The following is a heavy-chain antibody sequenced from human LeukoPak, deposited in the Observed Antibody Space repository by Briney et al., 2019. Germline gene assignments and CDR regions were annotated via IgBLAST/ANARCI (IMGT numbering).Heavy chain of an antibody. V-gene: IGHV3-30-3*01. CDR1: GFTFSSYA. CDR2: ISYDGSNK. D-gene: IGHD3-22*01. CDR3: AREGPRVDYYDSSGYYLDY. J-gene: IGHJ4*02. Sequence: GRSLRLSCAASGFTFSSYAMHWVRQAPGKGLEWVAVISYDGSNKYYADSVKGRFTISRDNSKNTLYLQMNSLRAEDTAVYYCAREGPRVDYYDSSGYYLDYWGQGTLVTVSS.